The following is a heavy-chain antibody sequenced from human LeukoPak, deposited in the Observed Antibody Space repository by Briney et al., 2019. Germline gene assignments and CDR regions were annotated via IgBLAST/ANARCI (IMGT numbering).Heavy chain of an antibody. Sequence: SETLSLTCTVSGGSMSNDYWTWIRQPPGQGLEWIGYIYYSGSTYYNPSLKSRVTISLDTSKNQVSLKLSSVTAADTAVYYCARRTRGLDYWGQGTLVTVSS. J-gene: IGHJ4*02. CDR1: GGSMSNDY. D-gene: IGHD3-10*01. V-gene: IGHV4-59*08. CDR2: IYYSGST. CDR3: ARRTRGLDY.